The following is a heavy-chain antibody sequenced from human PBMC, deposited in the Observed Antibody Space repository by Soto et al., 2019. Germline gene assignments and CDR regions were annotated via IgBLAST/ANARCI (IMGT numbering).Heavy chain of an antibody. D-gene: IGHD3-22*01. CDR1: GYTFSSYG. CDR3: ASFYYDSSGYYSYFDY. J-gene: IGHJ4*02. CDR2: ISAYNGNT. V-gene: IGHV1-18*04. Sequence: ASVKVSCKASGYTFSSYGISWVRQAPGPGLEWMGWISAYNGNTNYAQKLQGRVTMTTDTSTSTAYMELRSLRSDEKAVYYCASFYYDSSGYYSYFDYWGQGTLVTVSS.